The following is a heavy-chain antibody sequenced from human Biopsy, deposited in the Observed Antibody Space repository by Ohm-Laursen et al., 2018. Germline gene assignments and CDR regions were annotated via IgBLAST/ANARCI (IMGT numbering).Heavy chain of an antibody. CDR3: SKWTGGYSYSSL. CDR1: GFNFGDSG. V-gene: IGHV3-49*03. Sequence: SLRLSCSASGFNFGDSGMGWFRQAPGKGLECVGLIRSESSGGTREYAALVKGRFTVSRDDSKSIAYLDMNSLKTEDTAMYYCSKWTGGYSYSSLWGRGTLVTVSS. D-gene: IGHD5-12*01. CDR2: IRSESSGGTR. J-gene: IGHJ4*02.